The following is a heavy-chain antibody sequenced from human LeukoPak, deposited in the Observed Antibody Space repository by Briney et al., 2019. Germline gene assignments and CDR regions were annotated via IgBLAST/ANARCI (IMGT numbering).Heavy chain of an antibody. CDR3: ARQWGDCSSTSCYSAS. Sequence: GESLKISCQGSGYSFTTYWIGWVRQMPGKGLEWMGIIYPGDSDTRYSPSFQGQVTISADKSVSTAYLQWSSLKASDTAMYYCARQWGDCSSTSCYSASWGQGTLVTVSS. V-gene: IGHV5-51*01. CDR1: GYSFTTYW. CDR2: IYPGDSDT. J-gene: IGHJ5*02. D-gene: IGHD2-2*01.